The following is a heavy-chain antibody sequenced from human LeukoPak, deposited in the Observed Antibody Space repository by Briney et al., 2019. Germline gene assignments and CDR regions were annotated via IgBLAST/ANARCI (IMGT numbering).Heavy chain of an antibody. CDR3: ARDRGTIFGVATPYYGMDV. CDR1: GFTFSSYS. J-gene: IGHJ6*02. CDR2: ISSSSSYI. Sequence: GGPLRLSCAASGFTFSSYSMDWVRQAPGKGLEWVSSISSSSSYIYYADSVKGRFTISRDNAKNSLYLQMNSLRAEDTAVYYCARDRGTIFGVATPYYGMDVWGQGTTVTVSS. D-gene: IGHD3-3*01. V-gene: IGHV3-21*01.